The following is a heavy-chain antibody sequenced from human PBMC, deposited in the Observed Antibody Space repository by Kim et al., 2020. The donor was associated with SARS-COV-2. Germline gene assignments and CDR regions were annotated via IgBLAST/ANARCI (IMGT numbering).Heavy chain of an antibody. V-gene: IGHV4-59*01. CDR2: TYYSGST. CDR1: GGSISSYY. J-gene: IGHJ1*01. Sequence: SETLSLTCTVSGGSISSYYWSWIRQPPGKGLEWIGYTYYSGSTNYNPSLKSRVTISVDTSKNQFSLKLSSVTAADTAVYYCARGYDSSGYMDAEYFQHWGQGTLVTVSS. D-gene: IGHD3-22*01. CDR3: ARGYDSSGYMDAEYFQH.